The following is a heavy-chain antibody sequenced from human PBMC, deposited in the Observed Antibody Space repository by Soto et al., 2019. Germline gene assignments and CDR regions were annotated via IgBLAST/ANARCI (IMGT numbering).Heavy chain of an antibody. CDR3: ARDADTTGHYSHFDL. V-gene: IGHV3-33*08. CDR1: GFTFSYYG. CDR2: MHTGGNVK. J-gene: IGHJ4*02. Sequence: QVQLVESGGGVVQPGGSLRLSCAASGFTFSYYGFHWVRQAPGKGLEWVAVMHTGGNVKYYVDSVKGRFTVSRDDSRNMVYLEMSGLRAEDTAEYFCARDADTTGHYSHFDLWGRGALVAVS. D-gene: IGHD3-9*01.